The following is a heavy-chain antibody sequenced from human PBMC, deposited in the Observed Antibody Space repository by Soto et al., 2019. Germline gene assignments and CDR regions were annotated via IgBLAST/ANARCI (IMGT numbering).Heavy chain of an antibody. CDR2: IKSKTDGGTT. V-gene: IGHV3-15*07. J-gene: IGHJ6*02. CDR1: GFTFSNAW. CDR3: TTIYCSSTSCRAYGMDV. D-gene: IGHD2-2*01. Sequence: GSLRLSCAASGFTFSNAWMNWVRQAPGKGLEWVGRIKSKTDGGTTDYAAPVKGRFTISRDDSKNTLYLQMNSLKTEDTAVYYCTTIYCSSTSCRAYGMDVWGQGTTVTVSS.